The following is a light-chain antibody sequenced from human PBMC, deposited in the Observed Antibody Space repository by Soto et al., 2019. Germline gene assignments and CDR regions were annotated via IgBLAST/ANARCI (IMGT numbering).Light chain of an antibody. Sequence: DIQMTQSPSSLSASVGDRVTITCRASHPININLVWFQQKPGKAPKSLIYAATNLQSGVPSRFSGSGGGTDFSLTISSLQPEDVATYYCQHYQRSPPSVGGGTKLELK. J-gene: IGKJ4*01. CDR1: HPININ. CDR3: QHYQRSPPS. CDR2: AAT. V-gene: IGKV1-16*01.